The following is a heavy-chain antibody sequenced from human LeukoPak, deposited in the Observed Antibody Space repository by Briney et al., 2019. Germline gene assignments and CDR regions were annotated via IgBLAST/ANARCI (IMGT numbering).Heavy chain of an antibody. CDR2: INHSGST. J-gene: IGHJ4*02. D-gene: IGHD6-19*01. Sequence: SDTLSLTCVVYGGSFSGYYWRWIRQPPGKGLDWMGGINHSGSTNYNPSLKSRVTISVDTSKNQFSLKLSSVTAADTAVYYCARGRWYSSGWYRGVSGCFDYWGQGTLVTVSS. V-gene: IGHV4-34*01. CDR3: ARGRWYSSGWYRGVSGCFDY. CDR1: GGSFSGYY.